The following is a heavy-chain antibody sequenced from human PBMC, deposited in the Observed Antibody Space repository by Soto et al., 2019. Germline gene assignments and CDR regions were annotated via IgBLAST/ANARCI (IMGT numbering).Heavy chain of an antibody. CDR3: ARDPGYCSGGSCSSANWFDP. CDR2: IIPIFGTA. Sequence: QVQLVQSGAEVKKPGSSVKVSCKASGGTFSSYAISWVRQAPGQGLEWMGGIIPIFGTANYAQKFKGRVTITADESTSTAYMELSSLRSEDTAVYYCARDPGYCSGGSCSSANWFDPWGQGTLVTVSS. V-gene: IGHV1-69*01. CDR1: GGTFSSYA. D-gene: IGHD2-15*01. J-gene: IGHJ5*02.